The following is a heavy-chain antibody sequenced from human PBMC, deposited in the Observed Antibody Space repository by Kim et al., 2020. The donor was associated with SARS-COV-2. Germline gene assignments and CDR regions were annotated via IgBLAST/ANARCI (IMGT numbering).Heavy chain of an antibody. J-gene: IGHJ6*02. Sequence: SVKVSCKASGGTFSSYAISWVRQAPGQGLEWMGGIIPIFGTANYAQKFQGRVTITADESTSTAYMELSSLRSEDTAVYYCARDRERGDFWSGSIGDYYYYGMDVWGQGTTVTVSS. CDR1: GGTFSSYA. D-gene: IGHD3-3*01. CDR3: ARDRERGDFWSGSIGDYYYYGMDV. V-gene: IGHV1-69*13. CDR2: IIPIFGTA.